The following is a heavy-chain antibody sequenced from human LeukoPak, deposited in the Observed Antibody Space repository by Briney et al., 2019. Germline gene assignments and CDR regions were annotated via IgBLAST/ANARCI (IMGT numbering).Heavy chain of an antibody. CDR2: ISNNGGYT. CDR3: ARDFVEDIVGATWVAN. CDR1: GFTFGSSA. J-gene: IGHJ4*02. V-gene: IGHV3-23*01. Sequence: PGGSLRLSCAASGFTFGSSAMSWVRQAPGKGLEWVSAISNNGGYTYYADSVQGRFTISRDNAKNSLYLQMNSLRAEDTAVYYCARDFVEDIVGATWVANWGQGTLVTVSS. D-gene: IGHD1-26*01.